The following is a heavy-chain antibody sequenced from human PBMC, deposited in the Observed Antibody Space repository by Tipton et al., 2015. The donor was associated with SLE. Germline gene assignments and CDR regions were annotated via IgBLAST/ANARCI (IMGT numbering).Heavy chain of an antibody. CDR1: GFSFSTSA. CDR3: ARGRGGEFLDY. V-gene: IGHV3-33*01. CDR2: IWYDGSNK. J-gene: IGHJ4*02. D-gene: IGHD3-16*01. Sequence: SLRLSCAASGFSFSTSAMHWVRQAPGKGLEWVAVIWYDGSNKFYADSVKGRFTISRDNSKNTVSLQRNSLGVEDTAVYFCARGRGGEFLDYWGQGTLVTVSS.